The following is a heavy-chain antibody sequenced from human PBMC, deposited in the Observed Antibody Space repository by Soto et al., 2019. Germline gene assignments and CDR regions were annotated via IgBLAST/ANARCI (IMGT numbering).Heavy chain of an antibody. CDR2: ISDGGDLT. CDR1: GFAFSSHP. J-gene: IGHJ3*02. V-gene: IGHV3-23*01. Sequence: VQLLESGGGLAQPGGSLRLSCAASGFAFSSHPMSWVRQAPEKGLEWVAGISDGGDLTYNAESVRGRFTISRDNSRNTLYRQMNSLRAEDTALNYCARRIIGITRAYDIWGQGTMVTVSS. CDR3: ARRIIGITRAYDI. D-gene: IGHD3-3*02.